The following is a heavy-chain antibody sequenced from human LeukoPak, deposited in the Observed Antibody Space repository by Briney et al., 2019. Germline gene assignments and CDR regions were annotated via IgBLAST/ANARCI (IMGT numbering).Heavy chain of an antibody. CDR1: GFTFSDYY. D-gene: IGHD4-23*01. Sequence: PGGSLRLSCAASGFTFSDYYMSWIRQAPGKGLEWVSYISSSGSTIYYADSVEGRFTISRDNAKNSLFLQMNSLRTEDAAVYYCARKTYGGNSWYFDFWGQGTLVTVSS. CDR2: ISSSGSTI. CDR3: ARKTYGGNSWYFDF. J-gene: IGHJ4*02. V-gene: IGHV3-11*04.